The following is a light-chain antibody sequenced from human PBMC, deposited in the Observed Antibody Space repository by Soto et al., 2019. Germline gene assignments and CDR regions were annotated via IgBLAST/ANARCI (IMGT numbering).Light chain of an antibody. J-gene: IGKJ4*01. V-gene: IGKV3-15*01. CDR3: QQYNDWPLPT. Sequence: EIVMTQSPATLFVSPGERVTLSCRASRSVITNLAWYQHKPGQAPRLLIYGASTRAADIAARFSGSGSGTEFTRTISSLQSEDFAFYYCQQYNDWPLPTFGGGTKVEIK. CDR2: GAS. CDR1: RSVITN.